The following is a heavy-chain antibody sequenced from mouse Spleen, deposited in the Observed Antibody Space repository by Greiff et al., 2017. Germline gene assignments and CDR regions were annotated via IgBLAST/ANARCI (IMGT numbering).Heavy chain of an antibody. V-gene: IGHV1-42*01. CDR3: ARGYDGSYFDY. D-gene: IGHD2-1*01. CDR2: INPSTGGT. J-gene: IGHJ2*01. Sequence: VQLQQSGPELVKPGASVKISCKASGYSFTGYYMNWVKQSPEKSLEWIGEINPSTGGTTYNQKFKAKATLTVDKSSSTAYMQLKSLTSEDSAVYYCARGYDGSYFDYWGQGTTLTVSS. CDR1: GYSFTGYY.